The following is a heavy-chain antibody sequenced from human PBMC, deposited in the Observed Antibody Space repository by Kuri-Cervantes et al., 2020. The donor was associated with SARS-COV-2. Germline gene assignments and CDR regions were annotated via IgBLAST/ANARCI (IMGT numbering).Heavy chain of an antibody. J-gene: IGHJ4*02. CDR1: GYTFTSYD. CDR2: MNPNSGGT. V-gene: IGHV1-2*02. D-gene: IGHD3-22*01. CDR3: ARDLDVIVVITPLGY. Sequence: ASVKVSCKASGYTFTSYDINWVRQATGQGLEWMGWMNPNSGGTNYAQKFQGRVTMTRDTSISTAYMELSRLRSDDTAVYYCARDLDVIVVITPLGYWGQGTLVTVSS.